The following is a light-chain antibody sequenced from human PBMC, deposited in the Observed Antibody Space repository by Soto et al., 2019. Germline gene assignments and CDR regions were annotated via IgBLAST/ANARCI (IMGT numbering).Light chain of an antibody. Sequence: EIVLTPSPATLSFSPVERSTLSCRASQSVSSYLAWYQQKPGQAPRLLIYDASNRATGIPARFSGSGSGTDFTLTISSLEPEDFAVYYCKQRSNWLTCGGGTKGAIK. V-gene: IGKV3-11*01. CDR2: DAS. CDR1: QSVSSY. CDR3: KQRSNWLT. J-gene: IGKJ4*01.